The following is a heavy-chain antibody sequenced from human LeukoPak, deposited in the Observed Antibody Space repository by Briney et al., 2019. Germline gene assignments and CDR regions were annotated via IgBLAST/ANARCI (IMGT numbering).Heavy chain of an antibody. V-gene: IGHV1-2*02. CDR2: INPNSGGT. CDR3: TYTYYDILTGDRLLGY. Sequence: ASVKVSCKASGYTFTGYYMHWVRQAPGQGLEWMGWINPNSGGTNYAQKFQGRVTMTRDMSISTAYMVLSRLRSDDTAVYYCTYTYYDILTGDRLLGYWGQGTLVAVSS. D-gene: IGHD3-9*01. CDR1: GYTFTGYY. J-gene: IGHJ4*02.